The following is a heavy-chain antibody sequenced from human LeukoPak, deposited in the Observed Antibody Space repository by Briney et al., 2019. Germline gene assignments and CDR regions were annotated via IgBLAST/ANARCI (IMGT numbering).Heavy chain of an antibody. CDR3: ARYGAPSYYFDY. Sequence: SETLSLTCTVSGSSISSYYWSWIRQPAGKGLEWIGRVYTSEDAKYNPSLESRVSMSLDTSKNQFSLKLSSVTAADTALYYCARYGAPSYYFDYWGQGTLVTVSS. D-gene: IGHD4/OR15-4a*01. CDR2: VYTSEDA. J-gene: IGHJ4*02. V-gene: IGHV4-4*07. CDR1: GSSISSYY.